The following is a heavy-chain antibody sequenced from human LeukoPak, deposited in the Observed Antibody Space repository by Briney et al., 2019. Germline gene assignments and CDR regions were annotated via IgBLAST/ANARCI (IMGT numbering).Heavy chain of an antibody. CDR2: IYYSGTTNSGST. V-gene: IGHV4-59*12. CDR3: AGGPAELRYFDWLSQYDY. J-gene: IGHJ4*02. Sequence: SETLSLTCTVSGGSIRSDYWSWIRQPPGKGLEWIGYIYYSGTTNSGSTNYNPSLKSRVTISVDTSKNQFSLKLSSVTAADTAVYYCAGGPAELRYFDWLSQYDYWGQGTLVTVSS. CDR1: GGSIRSDY. D-gene: IGHD3-9*01.